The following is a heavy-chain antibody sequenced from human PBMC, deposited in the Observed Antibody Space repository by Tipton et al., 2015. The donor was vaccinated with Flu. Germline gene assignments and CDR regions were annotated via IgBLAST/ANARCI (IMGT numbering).Heavy chain of an antibody. D-gene: IGHD3-3*01. Sequence: TLSLTCTVSGGSISSYYWSWIRQPPGRGLEWIGYIYYSGSTNYNPSLKSRVTISVDTSKNQFSLKLSSVTAADTAVYYCARTAAPYDFWSGGADYMDVWGKGTTVTVSS. CDR2: IYYSGST. CDR1: GGSISSYY. V-gene: IGHV4-59*01. J-gene: IGHJ6*03. CDR3: ARTAAPYDFWSGGADYMDV.